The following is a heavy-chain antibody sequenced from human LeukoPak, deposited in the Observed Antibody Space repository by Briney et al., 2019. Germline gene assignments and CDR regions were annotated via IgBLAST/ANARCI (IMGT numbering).Heavy chain of an antibody. Sequence: ASETLSLTCSVSGGSISTYYWSWIRQPPGEGLEWIGSIYYSGTTNSNPSLKSRATISVDTSKNHLSLKVNSVTAADTAVYYCARGASGTLYDAFDIWGQGTMVTVSS. CDR2: IYYSGTT. CDR1: GGSISTYY. D-gene: IGHD1-26*01. J-gene: IGHJ3*02. V-gene: IGHV4-59*01. CDR3: ARGASGTLYDAFDI.